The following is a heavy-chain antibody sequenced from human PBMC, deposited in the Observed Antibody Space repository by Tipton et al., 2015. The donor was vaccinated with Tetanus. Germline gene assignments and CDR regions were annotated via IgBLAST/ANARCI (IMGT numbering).Heavy chain of an antibody. CDR1: GASISGYY. CDR2: VYYSGST. D-gene: IGHD2-21*02. J-gene: IGHJ4*02. CDR3: ARDRGGDYYFDY. V-gene: IGHV4-59*01. Sequence: TLSLTCTVSGASISGYYWNWIRQPPGKGLEWIGFVYYSGSTNYNPSLKSRVTMSVDTSENRFSLKLSSVTAADTAVYYCARDRGGDYYFDYWGQGTLLIVSS.